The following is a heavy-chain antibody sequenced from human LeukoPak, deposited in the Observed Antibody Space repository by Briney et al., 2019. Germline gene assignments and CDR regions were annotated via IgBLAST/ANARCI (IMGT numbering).Heavy chain of an antibody. J-gene: IGHJ5*02. CDR2: ISGSGGST. CDR3: TTDWFGEFNSDWFDP. V-gene: IGHV3-23*01. CDR1: GFTFSSYA. D-gene: IGHD3-10*01. Sequence: GGSLRLSCAASGFTFSSYAMSWVRQAPGKGLEWVSAISGSGGSTYYADSVKGRFTISRDNSKNTLYLQMNSLKTEDTAVYYCTTDWFGEFNSDWFDPWGQGTLVTVSS.